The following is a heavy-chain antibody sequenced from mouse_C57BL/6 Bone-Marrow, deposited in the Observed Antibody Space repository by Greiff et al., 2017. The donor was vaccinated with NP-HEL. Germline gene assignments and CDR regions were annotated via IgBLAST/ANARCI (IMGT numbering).Heavy chain of an antibody. CDR3: ARSTCFEDY. J-gene: IGHJ2*01. D-gene: IGHD5-5*01. V-gene: IGHV1-55*01. CDR1: GYTFTSYW. CDR2: IYPGSGST. Sequence: VQLQESGAELVKPGASVKMSCKASGYTFTSYWITWVKQRPGQGLEWIGDIYPGSGSTNYNEKFKSKATLTVDTSSSTAYMQLSSLTSEDSAVYYCARSTCFEDYWGQGTTLTVSS.